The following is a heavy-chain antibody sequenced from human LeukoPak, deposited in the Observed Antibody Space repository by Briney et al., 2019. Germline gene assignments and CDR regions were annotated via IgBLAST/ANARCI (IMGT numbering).Heavy chain of an antibody. CDR3: ARGRAVAGLFDY. CDR2: ISSSSSYI. Sequence: GGSLRLSCAASGFTFSSYSMNWVRQAPGKGLEWVSSISSSSSYIYYADSVKGRFTISRDNAKNSLYPQMNSLRAEDTAVYYCARGRAVAGLFDYRGQGTLVTVSS. J-gene: IGHJ4*02. V-gene: IGHV3-21*01. CDR1: GFTFSSYS. D-gene: IGHD6-19*01.